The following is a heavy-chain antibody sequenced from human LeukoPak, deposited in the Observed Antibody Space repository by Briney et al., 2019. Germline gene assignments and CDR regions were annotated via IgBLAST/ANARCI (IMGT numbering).Heavy chain of an antibody. CDR3: ARGFNYYDSSGYDYGAYPFDY. Sequence: SETLSLTCAVYGGSLSGYYWSWIRQPPGKGLEWIGEINHSGSTNYNPSLKSRVTISVDTSKNQFSLKLSSVTAADTAVYYCARGFNYYDSSGYDYGAYPFDYWGQGTLVTVSS. D-gene: IGHD3-22*01. CDR2: INHSGST. CDR1: GGSLSGYY. J-gene: IGHJ4*02. V-gene: IGHV4-34*01.